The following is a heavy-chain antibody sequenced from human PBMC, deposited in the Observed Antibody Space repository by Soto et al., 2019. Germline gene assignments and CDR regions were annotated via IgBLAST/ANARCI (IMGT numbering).Heavy chain of an antibody. V-gene: IGHV1-69*01. J-gene: IGHJ6*02. CDR1: GGTFSSYA. CDR2: IIPIFGTA. CDR3: ARGVPVTTHGAYYYYGMDV. D-gene: IGHD4-4*01. Sequence: QVQLVQSGAEVKKPGSSVKVSCKASGGTFSSYAISWVRQAPVQGLEWMGGIIPIFGTANYAQKFHGRVTITADESTSTDYMELSSLRSEDTAVYYCARGVPVTTHGAYYYYGMDVWGQGTTVTVSS.